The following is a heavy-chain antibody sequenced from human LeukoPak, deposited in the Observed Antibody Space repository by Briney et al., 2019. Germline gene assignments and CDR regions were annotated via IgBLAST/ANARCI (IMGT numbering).Heavy chain of an antibody. D-gene: IGHD3-10*01. J-gene: IGHJ5*02. CDR3: ARDSGTTGEVKFDP. CDR1: GGSIRSY. V-gene: IGHV4-4*07. CDR2: IYGSGSA. Sequence: PSETLSLTCTVSGGSIRSYWSWIRQPAGKGLEWIGRIYGSGSADYNPSLKSRVTMSIDTSKNQFSLNLISVTAADTAVYYCARDSGTTGEVKFDPWGQGTLVTVSS.